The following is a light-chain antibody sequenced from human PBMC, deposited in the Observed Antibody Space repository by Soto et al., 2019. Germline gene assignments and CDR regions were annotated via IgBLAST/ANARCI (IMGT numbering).Light chain of an antibody. CDR1: QSISSY. J-gene: IGKJ1*01. V-gene: IGKV1-39*01. Sequence: DVRMSQSPSSLSASVGDRVTMTCRASQSISSYLNWYQQKPGKAPKLLIYAASSLQSGVPSRFSGSRSGTEFTLTISSLQPDDFATYYCQQSYSTPWAFAQRTKVAIK. CDR2: AAS. CDR3: QQSYSTPWA.